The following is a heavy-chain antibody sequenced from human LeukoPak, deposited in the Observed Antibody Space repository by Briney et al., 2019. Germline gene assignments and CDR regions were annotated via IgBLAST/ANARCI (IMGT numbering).Heavy chain of an antibody. Sequence: GASVTVSCQVSGYTLTELSMHWVRQAPGKGLAWMGGFDPEDGVTIYAQKFQGRVTMTEDTSTDTAYTELSSLRSEDTAVYYCETEFGGGYRHNYWGQGTLVTVSS. J-gene: IGHJ4*02. CDR3: ETEFGGGYRHNY. CDR1: GYTLTELS. D-gene: IGHD1-26*01. CDR2: FDPEDGVT. V-gene: IGHV1-24*01.